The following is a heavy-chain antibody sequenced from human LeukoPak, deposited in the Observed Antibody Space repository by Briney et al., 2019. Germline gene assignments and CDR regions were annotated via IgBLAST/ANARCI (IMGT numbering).Heavy chain of an antibody. CDR1: GYTFTGYY. V-gene: IGHV1-2*02. D-gene: IGHD3-22*01. Sequence: GSVKVSCKASGYTFTGYYMHGVRQAPGQGLEWMGWINPNSGGTNYAQKFQGRVTMTRDTSISTAYMELSRLRSDDTAVYYCARGILPMIVVGDPDYWGQGTLVTVSS. J-gene: IGHJ4*02. CDR3: ARGILPMIVVGDPDY. CDR2: INPNSGGT.